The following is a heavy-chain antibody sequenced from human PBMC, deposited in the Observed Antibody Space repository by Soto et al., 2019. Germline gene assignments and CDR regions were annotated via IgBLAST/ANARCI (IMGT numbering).Heavy chain of an antibody. D-gene: IGHD2-21*02. CDR3: ARLQCTVVTDIDV. CDR2: VSYSGRT. J-gene: IGHJ3*01. Sequence: PSSTLSPTCTVFLGFINDYYWTLIGQGLEKGLAWIGNVSYSGRTNYKTSRKSRVNMYANKSKNQFSLSLTAVTTAETAVYYCARLQCTVVTDIDVWGQGTMVTVSS. V-gene: IGHV4-59*03. CDR1: LGFINDYY.